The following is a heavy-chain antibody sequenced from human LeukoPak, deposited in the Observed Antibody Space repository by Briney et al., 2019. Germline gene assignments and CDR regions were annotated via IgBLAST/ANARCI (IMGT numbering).Heavy chain of an antibody. CDR2: IIPIFGTA. CDR3: ARVPLGYAPNPYYYYYYMDV. V-gene: IGHV1-69*05. Sequence: ASVKVSCKASGGTFSSYAISWVRQAPGQGLEWMVGIIPIFGTANYAQKFQGRVTITTDESTSTAYMELSSLRSEDTAVYYCARVPLGYAPNPYYYYYYMDVWGKGTTVTVSS. D-gene: IGHD5-12*01. CDR1: GGTFSSYA. J-gene: IGHJ6*03.